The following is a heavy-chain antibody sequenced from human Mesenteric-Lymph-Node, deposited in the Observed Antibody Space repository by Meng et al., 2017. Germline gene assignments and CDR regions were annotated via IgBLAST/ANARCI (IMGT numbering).Heavy chain of an antibody. D-gene: IGHD1-1*01. Sequence: QLQLQESGSGLVKPSQTPSLTGAVSGDSIRSGGYSWSWIRQPPGKGLEWIGYFYYSGSTYYNASLKSRVTISGDTSKNQFSLKLSSVTAADTAVYYCATWIQLGAFDYWGQGTLVTVSS. CDR1: GDSIRSGGYS. J-gene: IGHJ4*02. V-gene: IGHV4-30-2*05. CDR3: ATWIQLGAFDY. CDR2: FYYSGST.